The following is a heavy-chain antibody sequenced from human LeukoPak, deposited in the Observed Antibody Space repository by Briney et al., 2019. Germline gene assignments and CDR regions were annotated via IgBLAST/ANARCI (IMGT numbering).Heavy chain of an antibody. CDR3: ARVGLSYTYPNNWFDP. D-gene: IGHD2-2*02. CDR1: GYSFTTYY. J-gene: IGHJ5*02. Sequence: ASVKVSCKASGYSFTTYYINWVRQAPGQGLEWMGWISTYNGDTNYAQNLQGRVTMTTDTSTDTAYMELRSLRSDDTAVYYCARVGLSYTYPNNWFDPWGQGTLVTVSS. V-gene: IGHV1-18*01. CDR2: ISTYNGDT.